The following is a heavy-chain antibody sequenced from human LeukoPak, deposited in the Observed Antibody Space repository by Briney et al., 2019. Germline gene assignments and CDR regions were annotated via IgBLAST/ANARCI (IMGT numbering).Heavy chain of an antibody. Sequence: SVKVSCKASGGTFSSYAISWVRQAPGQGLEWMGGIIPIFGTANYAQKFQGRVTITADEPTSTAYMELSSLRSEDTAVYYCASTSGTGLLWFGELKRQVYMDVWGKGTTVTVSS. J-gene: IGHJ6*03. CDR2: IIPIFGTA. CDR1: GGTFSSYA. CDR3: ASTSGTGLLWFGELKRQVYMDV. D-gene: IGHD3-10*01. V-gene: IGHV1-69*13.